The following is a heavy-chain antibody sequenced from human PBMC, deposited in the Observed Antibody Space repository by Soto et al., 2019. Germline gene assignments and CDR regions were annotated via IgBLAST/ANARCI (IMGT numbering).Heavy chain of an antibody. CDR3: AKGTLGYCSGGSCYPPSY. Sequence: PGGSLRLSCAASGFTFSSYAMSWVRQAPGKGLEWVSAISGSGGSTYYADSVKGRFTISRDNSKNTLYLQMNSLRAEDTAVYYCAKGTLGYCSGGSCYPPSYWGEGTLVTVSS. J-gene: IGHJ4*02. D-gene: IGHD2-15*01. CDR1: GFTFSSYA. CDR2: ISGSGGST. V-gene: IGHV3-23*01.